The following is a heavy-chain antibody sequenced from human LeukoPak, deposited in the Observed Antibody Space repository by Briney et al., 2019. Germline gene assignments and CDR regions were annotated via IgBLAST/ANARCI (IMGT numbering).Heavy chain of an antibody. D-gene: IGHD1-26*01. CDR2: IYYSGST. V-gene: IGHV4-59*08. Sequence: SQTLSLTCTVSGGSISSYYWSWIRQPPGKGLEWIGYIYYSGSTNYNPSLKSRVTISVDTSKNQFSLKLSSVTAADTAVYYCARHEVGATYDGVYYFDYWGQGTLVTVSS. J-gene: IGHJ4*02. CDR3: ARHEVGATYDGVYYFDY. CDR1: GGSISSYY.